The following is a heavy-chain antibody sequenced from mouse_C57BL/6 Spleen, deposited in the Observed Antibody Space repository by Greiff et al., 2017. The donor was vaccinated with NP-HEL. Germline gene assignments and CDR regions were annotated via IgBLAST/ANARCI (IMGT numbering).Heavy chain of an antibody. CDR1: GFTFSGYY. Sequence: EVKVVESGGGLVQPGGSLKLSCAASGFTFSGYYMYWVRQTPEKRLEWVAYISNGGGSTYYPDTVKGRFTISRDNAKNTLYLQMSRLKSEDTAMYYCARSSPFYAMDYWGQGTSVTVSS. CDR3: ARSSPFYAMDY. J-gene: IGHJ4*01. D-gene: IGHD1-1*01. V-gene: IGHV5-12*01. CDR2: ISNGGGST.